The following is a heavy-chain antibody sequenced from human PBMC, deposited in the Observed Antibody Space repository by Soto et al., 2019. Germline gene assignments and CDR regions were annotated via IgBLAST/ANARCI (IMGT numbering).Heavy chain of an antibody. CDR3: ARVGILWFGEPNYFDY. Sequence: ASVKVSCKASGYTFTGYYMHWVRQAPGQGLEWMGWINPNSGGTNYAQKFQGWVTMTRDTSISTAYMELSRLRSDDTAVYYCARVGILWFGEPNYFDYWGQGTLVTVSS. CDR1: GYTFTGYY. J-gene: IGHJ4*02. D-gene: IGHD3-10*01. V-gene: IGHV1-2*04. CDR2: INPNSGGT.